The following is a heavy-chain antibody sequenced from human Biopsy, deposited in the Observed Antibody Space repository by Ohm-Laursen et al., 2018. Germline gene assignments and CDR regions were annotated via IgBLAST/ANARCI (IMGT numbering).Heavy chain of an antibody. D-gene: IGHD1-26*01. V-gene: IGHV1-18*04. CDR1: DYTFYSYG. CDR2: ITADEK. CDR3: ERVFGGAYYSYAFDI. J-gene: IGHJ3*02. Sequence: SVKVSCKASDYTFYSYGITWVRRAPGQGLEWMGWITADEKNSAPKFQGRVTMTTDMSTSTAYMELRGLKSDDTAVYYCERVFGGAYYSYAFDIWGQGTLVIVSS.